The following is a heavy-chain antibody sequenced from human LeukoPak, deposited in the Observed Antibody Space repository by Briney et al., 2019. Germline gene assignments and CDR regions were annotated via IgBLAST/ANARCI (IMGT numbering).Heavy chain of an antibody. J-gene: IGHJ4*02. V-gene: IGHV3-53*01. CDR1: GFTVSSNY. CDR2: IDSGGST. D-gene: IGHD6-6*01. Sequence: QPGGSLRLSCAASGFTVSSNYMSWVRQAPGKGLEWVSVIDSGGSTYYSGSVKGRFTIVRDNSKNTLYLQMNRLRAEATPVYHCARTAARLGADFDYSGQGPLVTVSS. CDR3: ARTAARLGADFDY.